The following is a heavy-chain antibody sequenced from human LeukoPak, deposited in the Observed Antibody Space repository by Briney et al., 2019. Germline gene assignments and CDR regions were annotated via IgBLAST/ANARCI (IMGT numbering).Heavy chain of an antibody. Sequence: PSETLSLTCTVSGGSISSYYWSWIRQPPGKGLEWIGSIYHSGSTYYNPSLKSRVTISVDTSKNQFSLKLSSVTAADTAVYYCARGGSISYNDYWGQGTLVTVSS. D-gene: IGHD2-21*01. CDR1: GGSISSYY. CDR3: ARGGSISYNDY. V-gene: IGHV4-38-2*02. CDR2: IYHSGST. J-gene: IGHJ4*02.